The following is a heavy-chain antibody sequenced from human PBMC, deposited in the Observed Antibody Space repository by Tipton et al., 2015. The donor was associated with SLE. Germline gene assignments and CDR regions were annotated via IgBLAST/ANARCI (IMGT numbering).Heavy chain of an antibody. Sequence: SLRLSCVVSGFTFSDFYMDWVRQAPGKGLEWVSCISSRSSYIYYADSVKGRFTISRDNAKNSLYLQMNGLRVEDSAMYYCARDRAYSSFDYWGQGTLVTVSS. D-gene: IGHD5-18*01. V-gene: IGHV3-21*01. J-gene: IGHJ4*02. CDR3: ARDRAYSSFDY. CDR2: ISSRSSYI. CDR1: GFTFSDFY.